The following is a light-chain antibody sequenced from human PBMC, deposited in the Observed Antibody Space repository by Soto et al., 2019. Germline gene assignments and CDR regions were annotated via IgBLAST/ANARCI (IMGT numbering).Light chain of an antibody. CDR2: GSS. J-gene: IGLJ2*01. CDR1: SSNIGAGHV. Sequence: QSVLTQPPSVSGAPGQRVTISCTGSSSNIGAGHVVHWYQQFPGRAPNLLIYGSSNRPSGVPDRFSGSKSGTSASLAITELQAEDEAEYYCQTYDNTLSASVFGGGTKLTVL. V-gene: IGLV1-40*01. CDR3: QTYDNTLSASV.